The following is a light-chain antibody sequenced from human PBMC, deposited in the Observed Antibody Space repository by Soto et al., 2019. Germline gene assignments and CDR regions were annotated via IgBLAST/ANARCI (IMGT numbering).Light chain of an antibody. CDR1: SSNIGNNY. J-gene: IGLJ2*01. CDR2: ENN. CDR3: GTWDSSLSAGV. Sequence: QSVLTQPPSVSAAPGQRVTISCSGFSSNIGNNYVSWYQQVPGTAPKLLIYENNKRPSGIPDRSSGSKSGTSATLDITGLQTGDEADYYCGTWDSSLSAGVFGGGTQLTVL. V-gene: IGLV1-51*01.